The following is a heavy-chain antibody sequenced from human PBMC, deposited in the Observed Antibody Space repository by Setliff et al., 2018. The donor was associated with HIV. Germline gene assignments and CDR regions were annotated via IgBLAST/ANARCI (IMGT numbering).Heavy chain of an antibody. J-gene: IGHJ4*02. Sequence: PSETLSLTCTVSGVSISSGSYYWSWIRQPAGKGLEWIGYIYYSGSTNYNPSLESRVSISVDTSKNQFSLRLSSVTAADTAVYYCARGHTWNYYGGDYFDYWGQGSLVTVSS. D-gene: IGHD1-7*01. CDR1: GVSISSGSYY. CDR2: IYYSGST. V-gene: IGHV4-61*10. CDR3: ARGHTWNYYGGDYFDY.